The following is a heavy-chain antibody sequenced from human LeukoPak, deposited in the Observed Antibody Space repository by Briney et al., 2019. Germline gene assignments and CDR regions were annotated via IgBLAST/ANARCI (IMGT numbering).Heavy chain of an antibody. Sequence: GRSLRLSCAASGFTFSKYGMHWVRQAPGKGLEWVAVIWHDGRNKYYADSVKGRFTISRDNSKNTLYLQVNSLRAEDTAVYYCARDRGSNDPIDYWGQGTLLTVSS. D-gene: IGHD1-1*01. CDR1: GFTFSKYG. V-gene: IGHV3-33*01. CDR3: ARDRGSNDPIDY. J-gene: IGHJ4*02. CDR2: IWHDGRNK.